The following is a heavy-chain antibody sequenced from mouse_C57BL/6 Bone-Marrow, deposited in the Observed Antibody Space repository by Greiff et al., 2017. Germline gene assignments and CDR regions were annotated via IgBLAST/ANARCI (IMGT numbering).Heavy chain of an antibody. CDR3: DTLVDY. Sequence: EVQLQQSGAELVKPGASVKLSCTASGFNFTGYYMHWVKQRPGQGLEWIGRISPDDGDTNYAPKFQGKATMTADTSSNPAYLQLSSLTSEDTAVYYCDTLVDYWGQGTLVTVSA. V-gene: IGHV14-1*01. CDR1: GFNFTGYY. J-gene: IGHJ3*01. CDR2: ISPDDGDT.